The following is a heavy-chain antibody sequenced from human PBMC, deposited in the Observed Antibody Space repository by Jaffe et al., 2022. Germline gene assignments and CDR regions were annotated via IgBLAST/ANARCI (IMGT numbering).Heavy chain of an antibody. D-gene: IGHD1-26*01. CDR1: GFTFSSYG. Sequence: QVQLVESGGGVVQPGGSLRLSCAASGFTFSSYGMHWVRQAPGKGLEWVAFIRYDGSNKYYADSVKGRFTISRDNSKNTLYLQMNSLRAEDTAVYYCAKEGGFGSIGAFDIWGQGTMVTVSS. J-gene: IGHJ3*02. CDR3: AKEGGFGSIGAFDI. V-gene: IGHV3-30*02. CDR2: IRYDGSNK.